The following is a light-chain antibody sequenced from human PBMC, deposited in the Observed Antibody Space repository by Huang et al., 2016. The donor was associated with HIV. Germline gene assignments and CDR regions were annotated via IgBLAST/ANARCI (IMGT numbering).Light chain of an antibody. CDR1: QSLFFSSNKRSY. J-gene: IGKJ4*01. V-gene: IGKV4-1*01. Sequence: DIVMTQSPDSLAVSLGERATINCRSSQSLFFSSNKRSYLAWYQKKPGQPPKLVISWASAREAGVPDRFSGSGSKTHFTLTISSLQAEDVAVYYCQQYYHNPLTFGGGTKVEI. CDR3: QQYYHNPLT. CDR2: WAS.